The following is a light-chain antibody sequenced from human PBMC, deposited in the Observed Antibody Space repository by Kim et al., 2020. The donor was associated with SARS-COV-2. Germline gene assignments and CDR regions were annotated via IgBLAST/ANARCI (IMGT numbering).Light chain of an antibody. J-gene: IGKJ1*01. V-gene: IGKV1-5*03. CDR1: QSISTW. CDR2: KAS. Sequence: AAVGERVTTSCRGSQSISTWLAWHQQKPGKAPKALIYKASNLESGVPSRFSGHGSGTEFTLTISSLQPEDFGTYYCQHYNNYPLTFGQGTKVDIK. CDR3: QHYNNYPLT.